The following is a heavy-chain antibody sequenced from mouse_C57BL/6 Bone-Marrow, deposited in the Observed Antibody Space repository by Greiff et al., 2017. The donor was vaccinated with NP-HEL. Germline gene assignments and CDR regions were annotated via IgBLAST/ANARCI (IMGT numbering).Heavy chain of an antibody. CDR3: AREGTVVATDY. CDR1: GYTFTSYG. CDR2: IYPRSGNT. J-gene: IGHJ2*01. D-gene: IGHD1-1*01. V-gene: IGHV1-81*01. Sequence: QVHVKQSGAELARPGASVKLSCKASGYTFTSYGISWVKQRTGQGLEWIGEIYPRSGNTYYNEKFKGKATLTADKSSSTAYMALRSLTSEDSAVYFCAREGTVVATDYWGQGTTLTVSS.